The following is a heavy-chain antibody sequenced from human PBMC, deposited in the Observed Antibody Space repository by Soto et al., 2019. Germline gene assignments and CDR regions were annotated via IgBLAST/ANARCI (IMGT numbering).Heavy chain of an antibody. D-gene: IGHD5-18*01. CDR2: ISGSGSTT. J-gene: IGHJ4*02. CDR3: AKDQPGYGHDY. V-gene: IGHV3-23*01. Sequence: EVQLLESGGGLVQPGGSLRLSCAASGFTFSRYAMSWVRQAPGKGLEWVSGISGSGSTTYYADSVKGRFTISRDNSKNTLYLQMNSLRAEDTAVYYCAKDQPGYGHDYWGQGTLVTVSS. CDR1: GFTFSRYA.